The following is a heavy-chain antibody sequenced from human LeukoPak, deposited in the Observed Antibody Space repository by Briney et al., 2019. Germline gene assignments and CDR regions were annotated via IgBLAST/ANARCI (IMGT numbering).Heavy chain of an antibody. D-gene: IGHD4-17*01. J-gene: IGHJ6*03. CDR1: GFTFSSYG. Sequence: PGGSLRLSCAASGFTFSSYGMSWVRQAPGKGLEWVSAISGSGGSTYYADSVKGRFTISRDNAKNSLYLQMNSLRAEDTAVYYCASNALNYGDYPYYYYYYYMDVWGKGTTVTVSS. CDR3: ASNALNYGDYPYYYYYYYMDV. CDR2: ISGSGGST. V-gene: IGHV3-23*01.